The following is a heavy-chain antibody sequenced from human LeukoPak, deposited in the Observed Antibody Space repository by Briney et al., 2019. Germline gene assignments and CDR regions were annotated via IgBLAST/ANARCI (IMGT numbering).Heavy chain of an antibody. J-gene: IGHJ5*02. CDR2: ISDSGAKT. V-gene: IGHV3-23*01. D-gene: IGHD1-26*01. CDR1: GFTFSTYG. CDR3: AKRGSYFSWFDP. Sequence: PGGSLRLSCTASGFTFSTYGMTWVRQAPGKGLEWVSLISDSGAKTYYADSVKGRFTISRDNSRNTLYLQMNTLRAEDTAVYYCAKRGSYFSWFDPWGQGTLVTVSS.